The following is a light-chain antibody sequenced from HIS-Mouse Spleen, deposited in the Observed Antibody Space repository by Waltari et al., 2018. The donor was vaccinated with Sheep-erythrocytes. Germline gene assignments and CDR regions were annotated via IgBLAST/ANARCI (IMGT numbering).Light chain of an antibody. V-gene: IGLV2-11*01. CDR2: DVS. Sequence: QSALTQPRSVSGSPGQSVTISSTGTSSDVGCYNYVSWYQQHPGKAPKLMIYDVSKRPSGVPDRFSGSKSGNTASLTISGLQAEDEADYYCCSYAGSYTWVFGGGTKLTVL. J-gene: IGLJ3*02. CDR1: SSDVGCYNY. CDR3: CSYAGSYTWV.